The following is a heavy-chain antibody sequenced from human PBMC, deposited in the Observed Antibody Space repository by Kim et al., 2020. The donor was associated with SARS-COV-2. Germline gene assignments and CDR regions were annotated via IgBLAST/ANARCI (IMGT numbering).Heavy chain of an antibody. J-gene: IGHJ4*02. Sequence: ADSGRGRFTTSRDTANNSLDLQMNSRRAEDTAVYYCARVSNYGDYPFDYWGQGTLVTVSS. CDR3: ARVSNYGDYPFDY. D-gene: IGHD4-17*01. V-gene: IGHV3-21*01.